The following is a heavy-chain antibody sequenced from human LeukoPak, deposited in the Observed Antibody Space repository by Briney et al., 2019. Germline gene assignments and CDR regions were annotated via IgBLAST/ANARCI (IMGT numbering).Heavy chain of an antibody. V-gene: IGHV3-7*05. CDR2: IKEDGSEK. J-gene: IGHJ4*02. CDR1: GFTFSNYW. D-gene: IGHD1-26*01. Sequence: GRSLRLSCAASGFTFSNYWMNWVRQAPGKGLEWVANIKEDGSEKYYVDSVKGRFTISRDNAKNSLCLQMNSLRAEDTAIYYCVRSGGYWGQGTLVTVSS. CDR3: VRSGGY.